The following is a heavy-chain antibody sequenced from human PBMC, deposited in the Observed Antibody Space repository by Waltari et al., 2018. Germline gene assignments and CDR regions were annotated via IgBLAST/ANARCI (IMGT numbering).Heavy chain of an antibody. V-gene: IGHV5-51*01. J-gene: IGHJ4*02. Sequence: EVQLVQSGAEVKKPGESLKISCKVLGYSFTSYWIGWVRHTPGKGLEWMGIIYPGDSDTRYSPSFQGKVTISADKSISTAYLQWSSLKASDTAMYYCARQGHDYGDYTPGLFDYWGQGTLVTVSS. CDR2: IYPGDSDT. CDR3: ARQGHDYGDYTPGLFDY. D-gene: IGHD4-17*01. CDR1: GYSFTSYW.